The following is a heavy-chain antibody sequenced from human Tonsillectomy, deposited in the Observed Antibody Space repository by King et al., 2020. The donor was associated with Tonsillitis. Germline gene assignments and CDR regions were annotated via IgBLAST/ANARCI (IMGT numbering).Heavy chain of an antibody. CDR2: INHSRST. CDR3: SRQPLITIFGGKGAFDI. V-gene: IGHV4-34*01. J-gene: IGHJ3*02. Sequence: VQLQQWGAGLLKPSETLSLTCAVYGGSFSGYYWSWIRQPPGKGLEWIGEINHSRSTNNNPSLKSRVTISVNTSKNQLSLKLYSVTAADTAVYYCSRQPLITIFGGKGAFDIWGQGPMVTVSS. CDR1: GGSFSGYY. D-gene: IGHD3-3*01.